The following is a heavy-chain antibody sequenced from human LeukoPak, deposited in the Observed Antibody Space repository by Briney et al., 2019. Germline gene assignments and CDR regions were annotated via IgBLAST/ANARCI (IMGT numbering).Heavy chain of an antibody. D-gene: IGHD1-14*01. J-gene: IGHJ4*02. CDR2: IDPRDSYT. Sequence: GESLNIYRNCPGYSLTSYWISRVRQTPAQGLESMGRIDPRDSYTNYSPSFQGHFTNSVDKSIRNAYLHCSSLKASDTARYYCARRLQPHFDYWGQGTLVTVSS. CDR1: GYSLTSYW. V-gene: IGHV5-10-1*01. CDR3: ARRLQPHFDY.